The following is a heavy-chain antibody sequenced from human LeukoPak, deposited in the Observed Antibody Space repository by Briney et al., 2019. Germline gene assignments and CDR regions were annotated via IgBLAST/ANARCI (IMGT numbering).Heavy chain of an antibody. Sequence: GGSLRLSCAASGFTFSSYWMHWVRQAPGKGLEWVAFIRYDGSNKYYADSVKGRFTISRDNSKNTLYLQMNSLRAEDTAVYDCAKGVTMVRGGPIGYWGQGTLVTVSS. D-gene: IGHD3-10*01. J-gene: IGHJ4*02. V-gene: IGHV3-30*02. CDR1: GFTFSSYW. CDR3: AKGVTMVRGGPIGY. CDR2: IRYDGSNK.